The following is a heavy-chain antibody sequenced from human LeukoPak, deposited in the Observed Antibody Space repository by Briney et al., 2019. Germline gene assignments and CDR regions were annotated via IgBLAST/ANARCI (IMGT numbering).Heavy chain of an antibody. CDR1: GFTMSNHW. CDR2: VNRDGSET. CDR3: ARNNGMDV. J-gene: IGHJ6*02. V-gene: IGHV3-7*03. Sequence: GGSLRLSCAASGFTMSNHWMTWVRQVPGRGPEWVANVNRDGSETYYLDSVKGRFTISKDNAKNSLYLQMNSLRAEDTALYHCARNNGMDVWGQGTTVIVSS.